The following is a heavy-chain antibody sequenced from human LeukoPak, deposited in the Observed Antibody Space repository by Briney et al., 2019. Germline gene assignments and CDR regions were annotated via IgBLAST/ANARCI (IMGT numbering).Heavy chain of an antibody. CDR3: AKDMDYDDSHYYYGFDY. Sequence: GGSLRLSCAASGFTFSSYSMNWVRQAPGKGLEWVSVISGGGGTSNYADSVRGQFTVSRDNSKSMLYLQLNSLRADDTAVYYCAKDMDYDDSHYYYGFDYWGQGTLVTVSS. V-gene: IGHV3-23*01. CDR1: GFTFSSYS. CDR2: ISGGGGTS. D-gene: IGHD3-22*01. J-gene: IGHJ4*02.